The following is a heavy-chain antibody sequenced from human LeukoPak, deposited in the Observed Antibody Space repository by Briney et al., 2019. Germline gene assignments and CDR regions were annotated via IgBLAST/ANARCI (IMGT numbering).Heavy chain of an antibody. V-gene: IGHV4-39*07. CDR3: ARGYDSPDY. Sequence: SETLSLTCTVSGGSISSDSYYWGWIRQSPGRGLEWIGNIFHSGATYYNPSLRSRVTISLDTSKNQFSLKLSSVTAADTAVYYCARGYDSPDYWGQGTLVTVSS. CDR1: GGSISSDSYY. CDR2: IFHSGAT. J-gene: IGHJ4*02. D-gene: IGHD3-22*01.